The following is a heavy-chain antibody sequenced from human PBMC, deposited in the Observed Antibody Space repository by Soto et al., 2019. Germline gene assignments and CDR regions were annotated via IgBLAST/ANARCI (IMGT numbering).Heavy chain of an antibody. CDR2: ISWDGGST. J-gene: IGHJ1*01. CDR1: GLTFDDYD. V-gene: IGHV3-43D*04. D-gene: IGHD6-19*01. CDR3: AKALAVAGTTFFQQ. Sequence: PGGSLRLSCAASGLTFDDYDMHWVRQAPGKGLEWVSHISWDGGSTYYADSVKGRFTISRDNSKNSLYLQMNSLRAEDTALYYCAKALAVAGTTFFQQWGQGTLVNISS.